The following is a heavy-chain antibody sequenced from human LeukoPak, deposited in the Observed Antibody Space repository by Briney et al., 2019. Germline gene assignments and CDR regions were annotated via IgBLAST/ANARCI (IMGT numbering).Heavy chain of an antibody. CDR2: IYTSGST. V-gene: IGHV4-4*09. CDR1: GGSISSYY. Sequence: SETLSLTCTVSGGSISSYYWSWIRQPPGKGLEGIGYIYTSGSTNYNPSLKSRVTISVDTSKNQFSLKLSSVTAADTAVYYCARHGRSGYYSFDYWAREPWSPSPQ. CDR3: ARHGRSGYYSFDY. D-gene: IGHD3-3*01. J-gene: IGHJ4*02.